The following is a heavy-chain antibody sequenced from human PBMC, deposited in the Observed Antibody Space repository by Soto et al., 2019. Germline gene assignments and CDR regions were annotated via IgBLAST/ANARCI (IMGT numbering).Heavy chain of an antibody. CDR3: ARRYGGNFDY. CDR2: LYYSGST. D-gene: IGHD1-26*01. CDR1: GGSISSGGYS. J-gene: IGHJ4*02. V-gene: IGHV4-61*08. Sequence: PSETLSLTCAVSGGSISSGGYSWTWIRQPPGKVLEWIGYLYYSGSTNYNPSLKSRVTISVDTSKNQFSLKLTSVPAADTAVYYCARRYGGNFDYWGQGTLVTVSS.